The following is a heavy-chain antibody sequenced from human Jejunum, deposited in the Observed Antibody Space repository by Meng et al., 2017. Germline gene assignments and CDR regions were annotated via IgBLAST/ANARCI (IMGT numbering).Heavy chain of an antibody. CDR1: GLIFSDHY. J-gene: IGHJ4*02. Sequence: EVQVVESGGGLVQPGGSLRLSCAVSGLIFSDHYMDWVRQAPGKGLMWVSHISTDESTTTYADSVKGRFTISRDNAKNTMYLEMNSLRAEDTALYYCARGVRGSPNYWGQGTLVTVSS. D-gene: IGHD3-10*02. CDR2: ISTDESTT. CDR3: ARGVRGSPNY. V-gene: IGHV3-74*03.